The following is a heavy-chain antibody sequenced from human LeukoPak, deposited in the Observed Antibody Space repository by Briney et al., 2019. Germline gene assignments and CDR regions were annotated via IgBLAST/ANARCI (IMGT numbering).Heavy chain of an antibody. CDR3: AKDRPPYYDSSGHPSGHFDY. Sequence: GGSLRLSCAASGFTFSSYDMSWVRQAPGKGLEWVSAISGSGGSTYYADSVKGRFTISRDNSKNTLYLQMNSLRAEDTAVYYCAKDRPPYYDSSGHPSGHFDYWGQGTLVTVSS. J-gene: IGHJ4*02. D-gene: IGHD3-22*01. CDR1: GFTFSSYD. V-gene: IGHV3-23*01. CDR2: ISGSGGST.